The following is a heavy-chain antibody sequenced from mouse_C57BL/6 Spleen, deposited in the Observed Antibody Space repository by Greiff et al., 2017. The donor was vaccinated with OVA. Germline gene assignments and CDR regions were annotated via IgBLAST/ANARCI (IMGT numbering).Heavy chain of an antibody. J-gene: IGHJ4*01. Sequence: VQLQQPGAELVRPGSSVKLSCKASGYTFTSYWMDWVKQRPGQGLEWIGNIYPSDSETHYNQKFKDKATLTVDKSSSTAYMQLSSLTSEDSAVYYCARRYSNYFYAMDYWGQGTSVTVSS. CDR2: IYPSDSET. D-gene: IGHD2-5*01. CDR3: ARRYSNYFYAMDY. CDR1: GYTFTSYW. V-gene: IGHV1-61*01.